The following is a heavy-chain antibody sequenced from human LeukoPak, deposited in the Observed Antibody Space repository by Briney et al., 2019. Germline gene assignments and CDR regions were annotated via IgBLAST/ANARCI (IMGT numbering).Heavy chain of an antibody. J-gene: IGHJ4*02. CDR3: VRGLYRGYSGYDHFDF. V-gene: IGHV3-21*01. CDR1: RFTFSNYN. D-gene: IGHD5-12*01. CDR2: ISSSSSYT. Sequence: GGSLRLSCAASRFTFSNYNMNWVRQAPGKGLEWVSFISSSSSYTYYADAVKGRFTISRDNAKNSLYLQMSSLRAEDTAVYYCVRGLYRGYSGYDHFDFWGQGTLVTVSS.